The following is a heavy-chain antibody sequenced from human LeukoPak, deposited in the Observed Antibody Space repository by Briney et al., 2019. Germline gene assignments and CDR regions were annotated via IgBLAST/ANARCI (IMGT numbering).Heavy chain of an antibody. J-gene: IGHJ3*02. Sequence: GGSLRLSCAASGFTFDDYAMHWVRQAPGKGLEWVSGISWNSGSIGYADSVKGRFTISRDDAKNSLYLQMNSLRAEDMALYYCAKTGLAYGSSDAFDIWGQGTMVTVSS. CDR3: AKTGLAYGSSDAFDI. CDR1: GFTFDDYA. CDR2: ISWNSGSI. V-gene: IGHV3-9*03. D-gene: IGHD3-10*01.